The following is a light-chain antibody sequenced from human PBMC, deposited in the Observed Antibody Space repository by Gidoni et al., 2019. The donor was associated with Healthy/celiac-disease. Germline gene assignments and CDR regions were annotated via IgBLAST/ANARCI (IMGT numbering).Light chain of an antibody. CDR1: RSVSSN. J-gene: IGKJ2*03. CDR2: GAS. V-gene: IGKV3-15*01. CDR3: QQYNNWRS. Sequence: EIVMTQSPATLSVSPGERATLSCRASRSVSSNLAWYQQKPGQAPRLLIYGASTRATGIPARFSGSGSGTEFTLTISSLQSEEFAVYYCQQYNNWRSFGQGTKLEIK.